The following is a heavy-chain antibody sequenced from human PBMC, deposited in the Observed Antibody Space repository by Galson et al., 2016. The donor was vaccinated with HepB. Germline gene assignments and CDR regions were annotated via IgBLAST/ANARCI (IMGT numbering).Heavy chain of an antibody. J-gene: IGHJ4*02. D-gene: IGHD2-2*01. V-gene: IGHV3-15*07. Sequence: SLRLSCAVSGFTFNNAWMNWVRQAPGKGLEWVGRSKSKNDGGAIDYAAPVEGRFTISRDDSRNSVYLQMDSLRADDTAVHFCATLGFCGTTTCNFWGQGTLVTVSS. CDR2: SKSKNDGGAI. CDR3: ATLGFCGTTTCNF. CDR1: GFTFNNAW.